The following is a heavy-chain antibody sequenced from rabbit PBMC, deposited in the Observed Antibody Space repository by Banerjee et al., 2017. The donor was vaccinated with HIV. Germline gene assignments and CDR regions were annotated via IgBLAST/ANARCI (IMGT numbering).Heavy chain of an antibody. D-gene: IGHD1-1*01. CDR3: ARAGVIGWNFNL. J-gene: IGHJ4*01. V-gene: IGHV1S40*01. CDR1: GFSFSNKYV. Sequence: QSLEESGGDLVKPGASLTLTCTASGFSFSNKYVMCWVRQAPGRGLEWIACIDVSKSGSTYYATWAKGRFTISKTSSTTVTLQMTSLTAADTATYFCARAGVIGWNFNLWGPGTLVTVS. CDR2: IDVSKSGST.